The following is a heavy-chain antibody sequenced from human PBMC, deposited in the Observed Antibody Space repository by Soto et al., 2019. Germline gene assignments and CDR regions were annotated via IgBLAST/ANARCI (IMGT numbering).Heavy chain of an antibody. D-gene: IGHD3-22*01. J-gene: IGHJ3*02. CDR2: MSSRSDYI. CDR1: GFTFSSYS. V-gene: IGHV3-21*01. CDR3: ARRYYYDTENRDAFDI. Sequence: GGSLRLSCVASGFTFSSYSMNWVRQAPGKGLEWVSSMSSRSDYIFYADSVKGRFTISRDNAKNSLYLQMNSLRAEDTAVYYCARRYYYDTENRDAFDIWGQGTLVTVSS.